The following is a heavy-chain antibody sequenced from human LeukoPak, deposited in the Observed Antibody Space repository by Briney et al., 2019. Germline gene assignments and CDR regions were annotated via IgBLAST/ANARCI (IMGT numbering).Heavy chain of an antibody. V-gene: IGHV1-69*01. CDR1: GGTFSSYA. Sequence: SVKVSCKASGGTFSSYAISGVRQAPGQGLEWMGGIIPIFGTANYAQKFQGRVTITADESTSTAYMELSSLRSEDTAVYYCARDRDYCSGGSCYPDAFDIWGQGTMVTVSS. CDR2: IIPIFGTA. CDR3: ARDRDYCSGGSCYPDAFDI. J-gene: IGHJ3*02. D-gene: IGHD2-15*01.